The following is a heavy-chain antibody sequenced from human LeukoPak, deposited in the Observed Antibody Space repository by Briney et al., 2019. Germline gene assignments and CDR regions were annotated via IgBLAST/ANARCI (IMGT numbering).Heavy chain of an antibody. CDR3: ATVRSNYYYYMDV. J-gene: IGHJ6*03. Sequence: GGSLRLSCAASGFTLSSYWMTWVRQAPGKGLEWVANIKQDGSEKYYVDSVKGRFTISRDNAKNSLYLQMNSLKAEDTAVYYCATVRSNYYYYMDVRGKGTTVTVSS. D-gene: IGHD1-14*01. CDR1: GFTLSSYW. V-gene: IGHV3-7*01. CDR2: IKQDGSEK.